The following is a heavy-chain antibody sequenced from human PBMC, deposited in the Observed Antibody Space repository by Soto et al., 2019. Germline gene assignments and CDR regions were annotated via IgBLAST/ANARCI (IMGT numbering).Heavy chain of an antibody. J-gene: IGHJ4*02. D-gene: IGHD5-18*01. V-gene: IGHV2-5*01. Sequence: QITLKESGPALVKPTQTLPMTCTFSRLAHSTSGVGVGWIRLPPGKALEWLALIYWNDDKSYSPSLKSRLTITKDSSKNQVVLAMTNMDPVDIATYYCAHYDGYNYGRRFGFWGQGSLVTVSS. CDR3: AHYDGYNYGRRFGF. CDR2: IYWNDDK. CDR1: RLAHSTSGVG.